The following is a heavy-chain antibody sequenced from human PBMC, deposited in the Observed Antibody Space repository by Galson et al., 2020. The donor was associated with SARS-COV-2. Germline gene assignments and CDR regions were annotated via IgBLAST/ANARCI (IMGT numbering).Heavy chain of an antibody. CDR2: IYDPVTT. D-gene: IGHD3-10*01. CDR3: ARAGAFTLTFDS. CDR1: GGAISNYY. J-gene: IGHJ4*01. V-gene: IGHV4-59*01. Sequence: SQTLSLTCTVSGGAISNYYWNCIRLTPGKGLECIGYIYDPVTTKYNPSLKSRVTISVDTSKNQFSLKLSSVTTADTAVYYCARAGAFTLTFDSWGQGTLVTVSS.